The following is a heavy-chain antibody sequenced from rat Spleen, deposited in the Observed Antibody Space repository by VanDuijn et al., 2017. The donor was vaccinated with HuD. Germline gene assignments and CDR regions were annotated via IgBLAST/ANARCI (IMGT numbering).Heavy chain of an antibody. J-gene: IGHJ2*01. D-gene: IGHD1-4*01. CDR2: ISYDGSST. CDR1: GFTFSNYG. Sequence: EVQLVESGGGLVQPGRSMKLSCAASGFTFSNYGMAWVRQAPTKGLEWVATISYDGSSTYYRDSVKGRFTISRDNAKNALYLQMDSLRSEDTATYYCAKVSTTRISDWGQGVMVTVSS. V-gene: IGHV5-29*01. CDR3: AKVSTTRISD.